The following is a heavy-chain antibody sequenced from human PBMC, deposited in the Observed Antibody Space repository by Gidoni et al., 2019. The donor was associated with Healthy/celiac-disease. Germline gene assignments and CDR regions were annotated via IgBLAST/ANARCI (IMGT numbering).Heavy chain of an antibody. CDR3: AREYSKSGWFDP. J-gene: IGHJ5*02. D-gene: IGHD4-4*01. V-gene: IGHV4-61*02. Sequence: QVQLQESGPGLVKTSQTLSLTCTDSGGSISSGSYYWSWIRQPAGKGLEWIGRIDTSGSTNYNPSLKSRVTISVDTSKNQFSLKLSSVTAADTAVYYCAREYSKSGWFDPWGQGTLVTVSS. CDR2: IDTSGST. CDR1: GGSISSGSYY.